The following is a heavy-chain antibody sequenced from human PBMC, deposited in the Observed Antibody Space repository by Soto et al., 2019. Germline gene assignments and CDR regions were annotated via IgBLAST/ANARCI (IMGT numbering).Heavy chain of an antibody. D-gene: IGHD3-3*01. CDR1: GGSISGYY. J-gene: IGHJ6*03. CDR2: IYYSGST. CDR3: ARQYYDFWSGSHPYYYYYMDV. V-gene: IGHV4-59*08. Sequence: PSETLSLTCTVSGGSISGYYWSWIRQSPGKGLEWIGYIYYSGSTNYNPSLKSRVTISVDTSKNQFSLKLSSVTAADTAVYYCARQYYDFWSGSHPYYYYYMDVWGKGTTVTVSS.